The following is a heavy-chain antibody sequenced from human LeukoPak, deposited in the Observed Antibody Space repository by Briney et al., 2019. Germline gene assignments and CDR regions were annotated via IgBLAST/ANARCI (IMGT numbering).Heavy chain of an antibody. V-gene: IGHV3-64*01. CDR1: GFTFSSYA. CDR2: ISSNGGST. J-gene: IGHJ3*02. CDR3: ARAHGRFCSSTSCYPEDAFDI. Sequence: GSLRLSCAASGFTFSSYAMHWVRQAPGKGLEYVSAISSNGGSTYYANSVKGRFTISRDNSKNTLYLQMGSLRAEDMAVYYCARAHGRFCSSTSCYPEDAFDIWGQGTMVTVSS. D-gene: IGHD2-2*01.